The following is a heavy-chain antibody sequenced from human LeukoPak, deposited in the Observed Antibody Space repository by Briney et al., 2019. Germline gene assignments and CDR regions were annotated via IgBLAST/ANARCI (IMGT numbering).Heavy chain of an antibody. V-gene: IGHV1-18*01. D-gene: IGHD2-2*02. CDR2: ISAYNGNT. CDR3: ARDSNGVGYCSSTSCYTLDY. Sequence: ASVKDSCKASGYTFTSYAMHWVRQAPGQRLEWMGWISAYNGNTNYAQKLQDRVTMTTDTSTSTAYMELRSLRSDDTAVYYCARDSNGVGYCSSTSCYTLDYWGQGTLVTVSS. J-gene: IGHJ4*02. CDR1: GYTFTSYA.